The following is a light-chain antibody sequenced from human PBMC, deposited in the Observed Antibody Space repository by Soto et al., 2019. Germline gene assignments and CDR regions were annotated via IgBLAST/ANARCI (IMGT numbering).Light chain of an antibody. V-gene: IGKV3-20*01. CDR1: QSVSSSY. CDR2: GAS. J-gene: IGKJ1*01. Sequence: EIVFTQSPGTLSLSPGERATLSCRASQSVSSSYLAWYQQKPGQAPRLLIYGASSRATGIPARFSGSGSGTDFTLTISRLEPEDFAVYFCQQYGSSPTTFGQGTKVDIK. CDR3: QQYGSSPTT.